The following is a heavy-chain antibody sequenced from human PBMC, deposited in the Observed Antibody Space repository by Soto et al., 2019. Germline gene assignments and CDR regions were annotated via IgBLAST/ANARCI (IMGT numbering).Heavy chain of an antibody. CDR1: GFTFSSYS. Sequence: PGGSLRLSCAASGFTFSSYSMNWVRQAPGKGLEWVSSISSSSSYIYYADSVKGRFTISRDNAKNSLYLQMNSLRAEDTAVYYCARDTYDSSGYYCPFDYWGQGTLVTSPQ. D-gene: IGHD3-22*01. CDR3: ARDTYDSSGYYCPFDY. J-gene: IGHJ4*02. CDR2: ISSSSSYI. V-gene: IGHV3-21*01.